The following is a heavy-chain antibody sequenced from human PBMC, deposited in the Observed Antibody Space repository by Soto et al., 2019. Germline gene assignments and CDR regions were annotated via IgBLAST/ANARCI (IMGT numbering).Heavy chain of an antibody. V-gene: IGHV4-30-2*01. Sequence: PSETLSLTCAVSGGSISSGNSYAWSWIRQPPGKGLEWIGSISHTGRTSYNPSLKGRVTMSVDKSKNQFSLKLSSVTAADMAVYYCARAVAPYLGTRFDPWGQGSLVTVSS. CDR2: ISHTGRT. CDR3: ARAVAPYLGTRFDP. J-gene: IGHJ5*02. CDR1: GGSISSGNSYA. D-gene: IGHD3-16*01.